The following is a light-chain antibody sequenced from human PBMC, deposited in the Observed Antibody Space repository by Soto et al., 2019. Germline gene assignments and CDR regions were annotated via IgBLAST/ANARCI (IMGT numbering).Light chain of an antibody. CDR1: QSVSSY. Sequence: EIVLTQSPATLSLSPGERATLYCRASQSVSSYLAWYQQKLVQAPRLLIYAASNRATDIPARFSGSGSGTDFTLTISSLEPEDFAVYYCQQRSNWPQITFGQGTRLEIK. CDR3: QQRSNWPQIT. J-gene: IGKJ5*01. V-gene: IGKV3-11*01. CDR2: AAS.